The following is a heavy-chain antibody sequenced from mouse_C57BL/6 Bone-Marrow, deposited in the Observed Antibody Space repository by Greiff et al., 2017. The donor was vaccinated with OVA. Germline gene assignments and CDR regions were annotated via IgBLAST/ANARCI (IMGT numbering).Heavy chain of an antibody. CDR3: ARCSNSAWFAY. Sequence: EVMLVESGGGLVKPGGSLKLSCAASGFTFSSYAMSWVRQTPEKRLEWVATISDGGSYTYYPDNVKGRFTISRDNAKNNLYLQMSHLKSEDTAMYYCARCSNSAWFAYWGQGTLVTVSA. D-gene: IGHD2-5*01. J-gene: IGHJ3*01. V-gene: IGHV5-4*03. CDR2: ISDGGSYT. CDR1: GFTFSSYA.